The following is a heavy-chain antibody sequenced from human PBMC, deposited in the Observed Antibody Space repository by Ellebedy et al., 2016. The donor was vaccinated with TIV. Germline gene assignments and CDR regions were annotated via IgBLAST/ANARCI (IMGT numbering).Heavy chain of an antibody. CDR1: GFTFGSFA. V-gene: IGHV3-23*01. CDR3: AKGSSSGFTYDRVGFEY. Sequence: GGSLRLSCAASGFTFGSFAMHWVRQAPGKGLEWLSVIGGDGRNTYHADSVKGRLPLTRDNSKKTLYLEMNRLRTDDTAVYYCAKGSSSGFTYDRVGFEYWGQGTLVTVSS. CDR2: IGGDGRNT. D-gene: IGHD3-22*01. J-gene: IGHJ4*02.